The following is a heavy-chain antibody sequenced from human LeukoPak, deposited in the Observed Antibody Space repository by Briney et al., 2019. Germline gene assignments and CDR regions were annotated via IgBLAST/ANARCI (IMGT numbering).Heavy chain of an antibody. Sequence: ASVKVSCKVSGYTLTELSMHWVRQAPGKGLEWMGGFDPEDGETIYAQKFQGRVTMTEDTSTDTAYMELSSLRSEDTAVYYCATPVDIVATIGRDMGFDYWGQGTLVTVSS. V-gene: IGHV1-24*01. CDR1: GYTLTELS. J-gene: IGHJ4*02. CDR2: FDPEDGET. CDR3: ATPVDIVATIGRDMGFDY. D-gene: IGHD5-12*01.